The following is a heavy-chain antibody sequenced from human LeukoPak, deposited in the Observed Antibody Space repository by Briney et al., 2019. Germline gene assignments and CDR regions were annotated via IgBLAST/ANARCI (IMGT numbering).Heavy chain of an antibody. Sequence: GGSLRLSCAASGFTFSSYGMHWVRQAPGKGLEWVAVIWYDGSNKYYADPVKGRFTISRDNSKNTLYLQMNSLRAEDMAVYYCATGTYYDFWSGYFPPPYYGMDVWGQGTTVTVSS. CDR2: IWYDGSNK. D-gene: IGHD3-3*01. CDR1: GFTFSSYG. V-gene: IGHV3-33*01. CDR3: ATGTYYDFWSGYFPPPYYGMDV. J-gene: IGHJ6*02.